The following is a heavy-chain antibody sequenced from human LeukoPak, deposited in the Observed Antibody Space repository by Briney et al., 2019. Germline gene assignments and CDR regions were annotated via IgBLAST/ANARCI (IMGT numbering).Heavy chain of an antibody. V-gene: IGHV1-2*02. CDR3: QKGTRRIWSDFDY. J-gene: IGHJ4*02. CDR1: GYIFTGYY. Sequence: EASVKVSCKASGYIFTGYYIRWVRQAPGQRLEWMGWSNPNSGTTNYAQKFQGRITRTTDTSIRAAYQHLSRPRSDNAALYYWQKGTRRIWSDFDYWGQETLVTDPS. CDR2: SNPNSGTT. D-gene: IGHD2/OR15-2a*01.